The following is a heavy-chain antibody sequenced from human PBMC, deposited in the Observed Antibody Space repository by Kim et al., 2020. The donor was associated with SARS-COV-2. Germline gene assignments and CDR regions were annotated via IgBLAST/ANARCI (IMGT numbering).Heavy chain of an antibody. V-gene: IGHV1-3*01. CDR2: INAGNGGT. D-gene: IGHD2-2*01. J-gene: IGHJ6*01. CDR1: GYTFTDYG. CDR3: ARGGRVVPASVSRYNAMDV. Sequence: ASVKVSCKASGYTFTDYGIHWVRQAPGQRLEWMGWINAGNGGTQYSQKFQGRVTITRDISANTVYMELSSLRFEDSAAYYCARGGRVVPASVSRYNAMDV.